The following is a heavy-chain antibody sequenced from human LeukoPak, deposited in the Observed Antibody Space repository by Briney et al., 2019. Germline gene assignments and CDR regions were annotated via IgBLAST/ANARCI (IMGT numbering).Heavy chain of an antibody. Sequence: GGSLRLSCAASGFTFSTYGMTWVRQAPGKGLEWISYISSSSDSIKYADSVKGRFTSSRDNAKNSLYLQMNSLRAEDTAVCYCAKRGATMNFDYWGPGTLVTVSS. CDR2: ISSSSDSI. V-gene: IGHV3-48*04. J-gene: IGHJ4*02. CDR1: GFTFSTYG. D-gene: IGHD1-26*01. CDR3: AKRGATMNFDY.